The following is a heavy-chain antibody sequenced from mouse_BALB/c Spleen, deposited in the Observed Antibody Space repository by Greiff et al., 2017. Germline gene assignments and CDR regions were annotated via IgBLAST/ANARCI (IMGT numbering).Heavy chain of an antibody. D-gene: IGHD2-3*01. V-gene: IGHV1-69*02. CDR1: GYTFTSYW. J-gene: IGHJ3*01. CDR3: TRFDGYYGFAY. CDR2: IYPSDSYT. Sequence: VQLQQSGAELVRPGASVKLSCKASGYTFTSYWINWVKQRPGQGLEWIGNIYPSDSYTNYNQKFKDKATLTVDKSSSTAYMQLSSPTSEDSAVYYCTRFDGYYGFAYWGQGTLVTVSA.